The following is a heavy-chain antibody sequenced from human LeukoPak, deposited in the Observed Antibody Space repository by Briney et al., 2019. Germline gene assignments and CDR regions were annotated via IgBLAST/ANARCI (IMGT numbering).Heavy chain of an antibody. CDR1: GYTFTGYY. CDR3: VAEYSSSSLDY. Sequence: ASVKVSCKASGYTFTGYYMHWVRQAPGQGLEWMGSINPNSGGTNYAQKFQGRVTMTRDTSISTAYMELSRLRSDDTAVYYCVAEYSSSSLDYWGQGTLVTVSS. CDR2: INPNSGGT. J-gene: IGHJ4*02. D-gene: IGHD6-6*01. V-gene: IGHV1-2*02.